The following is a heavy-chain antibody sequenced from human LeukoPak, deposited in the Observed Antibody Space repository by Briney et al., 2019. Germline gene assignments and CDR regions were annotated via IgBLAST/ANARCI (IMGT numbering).Heavy chain of an antibody. J-gene: IGHJ4*02. CDR2: IIPIFGTA. V-gene: IGHV1-69*13. Sequence: SVKVSCKASGGTFSSYAISWVRQAPGQGLEWMGGIIPIFGTANYAQKFQGRVTITADESTSTAYMELSSLRAEDTAVYYCARDTREYSSGWSLTDYWGQGTLVTVSS. CDR3: ARDTREYSSGWSLTDY. CDR1: GGTFSSYA. D-gene: IGHD6-19*01.